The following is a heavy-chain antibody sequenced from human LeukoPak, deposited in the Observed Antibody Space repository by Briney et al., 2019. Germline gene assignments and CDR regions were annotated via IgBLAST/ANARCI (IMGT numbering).Heavy chain of an antibody. CDR3: AKNGFGSY. D-gene: IGHD3-10*01. Sequence: GESLRLSCAASGFTFSTNWMIWVRQPPGKGLEWVASINPDGGVNFYVDSVKGRFTISRDNAKNSLYLQMNSLGVDDTAVYYCAKNGFGSYWGQGALVTVSS. CDR1: GFTFSTNW. CDR2: INPDGGVN. V-gene: IGHV3-7*02. J-gene: IGHJ4*02.